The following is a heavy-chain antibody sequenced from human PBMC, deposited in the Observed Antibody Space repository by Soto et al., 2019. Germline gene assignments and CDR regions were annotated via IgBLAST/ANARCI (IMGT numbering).Heavy chain of an antibody. V-gene: IGHV4-4*02. CDR3: ARVYLCSSTSCYYFDY. Sequence: SETLSLTCAVSGGSISSSNWWSWVRQPPGKGLEWIGEIYHSGSTNYNPSLKSRVTISVDKSKNQFSLKLSSVTAADTAVYYCARVYLCSSTSCYYFDYWGQGTLVTVSS. J-gene: IGHJ4*02. D-gene: IGHD2-2*01. CDR2: IYHSGST. CDR1: GGSISSSNW.